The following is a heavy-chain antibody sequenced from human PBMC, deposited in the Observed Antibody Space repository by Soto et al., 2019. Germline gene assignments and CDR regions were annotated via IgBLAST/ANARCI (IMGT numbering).Heavy chain of an antibody. Sequence: QVQLVQSGAEVKKPGASVKVSCKASGYTFTSYDINWVRQATGQGLEGMGWMNPNSGNTGYEQKFEGSATMTRNTYISTAYMELSSLRSEDTAVYYCARGGTMVRGPPVGYWGQGTLVTVSS. D-gene: IGHD3-10*01. V-gene: IGHV1-8*01. CDR1: GYTFTSYD. J-gene: IGHJ4*02. CDR2: MNPNSGNT. CDR3: ARGGTMVRGPPVGY.